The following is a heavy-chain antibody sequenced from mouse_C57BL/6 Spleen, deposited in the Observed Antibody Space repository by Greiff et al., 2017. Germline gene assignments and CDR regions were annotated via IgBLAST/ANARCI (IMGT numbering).Heavy chain of an antibody. Sequence: VHVKQSGPELVKPGASVKISCKASGYSFTDYNMNWVKQSNGKSLEWIGVINPNNGTTSYNQKFKGKATLTVDQSSSTAYMQLNRLTSEDSAVYYCARSDYSNYVWYFDVWGTGTTVTVSS. CDR1: GYSFTDYN. CDR2: INPNNGTT. CDR3: ARSDYSNYVWYFDV. V-gene: IGHV1-39*01. J-gene: IGHJ1*03. D-gene: IGHD2-5*01.